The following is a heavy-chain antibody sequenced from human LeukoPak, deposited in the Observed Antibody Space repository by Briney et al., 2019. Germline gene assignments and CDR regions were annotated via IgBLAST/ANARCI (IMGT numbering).Heavy chain of an antibody. Sequence: PSETLSLTCSVSGGSIGSYYWSWIRQPPGKGLEWIGYIYYSGSTYYNPSLKSRVTISVDTSKNQFSLKLSSVTAADTAVYYCARQAYYYGSGSYYWWFDPWGQGTLVTVSS. CDR3: ARQAYYYGSGSYYWWFDP. D-gene: IGHD3-10*01. V-gene: IGHV4-59*08. CDR1: GGSIGSYY. CDR2: IYYSGST. J-gene: IGHJ5*02.